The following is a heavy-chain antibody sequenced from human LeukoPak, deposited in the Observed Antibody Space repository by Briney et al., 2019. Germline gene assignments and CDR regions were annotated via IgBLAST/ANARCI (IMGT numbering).Heavy chain of an antibody. CDR2: ISYSGGST. Sequence: PGGSLRLSCAASGFTFSSYAMSWVRQAPGEGLDWVSAISYSGGSTYYVGSVKGRFTISRDNSKNTLYLQINSLRAEDTAVYYCAKIQGSSGYYPDYWGQGTLVTVSS. D-gene: IGHD3-22*01. CDR3: AKIQGSSGYYPDY. J-gene: IGHJ4*02. CDR1: GFTFSSYA. V-gene: IGHV3-23*01.